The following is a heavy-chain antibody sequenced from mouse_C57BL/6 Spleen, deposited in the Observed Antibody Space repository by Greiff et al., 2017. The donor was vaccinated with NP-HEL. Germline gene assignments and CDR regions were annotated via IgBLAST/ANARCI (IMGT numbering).Heavy chain of an antibody. D-gene: IGHD2-1*01. CDR3: ASNLLKLDFDF. Sequence: DVMLVESGGDLVKPGGSLKLSCAASGFTFSSYGMSWVRQTPDKRLEWVATISSGGSYPYFPDSVTGRFTISRDNSKNTLYMQMSSLKSEDTAMYYCASNLLKLDFDFWGTGTTVTVSS. J-gene: IGHJ1*03. CDR2: ISSGGSYP. CDR1: GFTFSSYG. V-gene: IGHV5-6*02.